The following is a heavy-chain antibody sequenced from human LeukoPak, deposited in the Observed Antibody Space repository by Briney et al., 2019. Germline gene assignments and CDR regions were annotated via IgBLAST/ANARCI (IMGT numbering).Heavy chain of an antibody. CDR2: IYHSGST. V-gene: IGHV4-30-2*01. CDR3: ARSPLVYSSGWYGNYFDY. Sequence: SQTLSLTCAVSGGSISSGGYSWRWIRQPPGKGLEWIGYIYHSGSTYYNPSLKSRVTISVDRSKNQFSLKLSSVTAADTAVHYCARSPLVYSSGWYGNYFDYWGQGTLVTVSS. CDR1: GGSISSGGYS. J-gene: IGHJ4*02. D-gene: IGHD6-19*01.